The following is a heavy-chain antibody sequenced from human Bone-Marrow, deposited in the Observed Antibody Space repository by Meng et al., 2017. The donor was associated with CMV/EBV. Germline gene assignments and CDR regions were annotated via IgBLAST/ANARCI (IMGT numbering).Heavy chain of an antibody. CDR2: INWNGIST. CDR1: GFTFDDYG. Sequence: GESLKISCAASGFTFDDYGMNWVRQVPGKGLEWVSGINWNGISTDYADSMKGRFTISRDNAKNSLYLQMNSLRAEDTALYYCARDRMSAAISDAFDIWGQGKMVTGSS. D-gene: IGHD2-2*02. J-gene: IGHJ3*02. CDR3: ARDRMSAAISDAFDI. V-gene: IGHV3-20*04.